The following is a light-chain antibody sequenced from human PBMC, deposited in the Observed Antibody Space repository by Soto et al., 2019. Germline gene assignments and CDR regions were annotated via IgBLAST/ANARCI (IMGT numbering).Light chain of an antibody. Sequence: DIQMTQSPSSLSASVGDRVAITCRPSQSISTYLNWYQQKPGKAPKLLIYSASTLQSGVPSRLSGSGSGTDFTLTISSLQPEDFPTYYCQQSYNMYSFGQGTKVDIK. CDR1: QSISTY. V-gene: IGKV1-39*01. CDR3: QQSYNMYS. J-gene: IGKJ2*03. CDR2: SAS.